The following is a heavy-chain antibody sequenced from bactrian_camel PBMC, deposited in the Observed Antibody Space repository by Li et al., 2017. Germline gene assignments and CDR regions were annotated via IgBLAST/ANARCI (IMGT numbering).Heavy chain of an antibody. D-gene: IGHD1*01. CDR2: ITPEGDET. CDR3: AAGASGLTLSESDYTY. Sequence: QLVESGGGSAHAGGSLKLSCVASGFASATFGHPCMAWFRQAPGKEREGVAAITPEGDETDYTDSVKGRFTIAKDNTKSTLYLQMANLQPEDTAMYYCAAGASGLTLSESDYTYWGQGTQVTVS. V-gene: IGHV3S1*01. CDR1: GFASATFGHPC. J-gene: IGHJ4*01.